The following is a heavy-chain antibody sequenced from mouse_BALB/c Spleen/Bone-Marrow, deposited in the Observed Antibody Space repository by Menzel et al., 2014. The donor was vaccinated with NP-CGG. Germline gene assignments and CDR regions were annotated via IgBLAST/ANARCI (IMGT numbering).Heavy chain of an antibody. D-gene: IGHD1-1*01. J-gene: IGHJ3*01. CDR1: GFNIKDTY. CDR2: IDPANGNT. CDR3: ANYYYGSSTFAY. Sequence: EVQLQQSGAELVKPGASVKLSCTASGFNIKDTYMHWVKQRPEQGLEWIGRIDPANGNTKYDPKFQGKATITADTSSNTAYLQLSSLTSEDTAVYYCANYYYGSSTFAYWGQGTLVTVSA. V-gene: IGHV14-3*02.